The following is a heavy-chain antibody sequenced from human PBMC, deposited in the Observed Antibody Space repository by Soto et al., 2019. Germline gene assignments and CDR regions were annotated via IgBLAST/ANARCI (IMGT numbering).Heavy chain of an antibody. J-gene: IGHJ6*02. V-gene: IGHV1-18*01. D-gene: IGHD3-3*01. Sequence: ASVKVSCKASGYTFTSYGISWVRQAPGQGLEWMGWISAYNGNTNYAQKLQGRVTMTTDTSTSTAYMELRSLRSDDTAVYYCARVEGYYDFWSGYYFHVETIYEYYSSSGMDACGQGTTLTVSS. CDR3: ARVEGYYDFWSGYYFHVETIYEYYSSSGMDA. CDR2: ISAYNGNT. CDR1: GYTFTSYG.